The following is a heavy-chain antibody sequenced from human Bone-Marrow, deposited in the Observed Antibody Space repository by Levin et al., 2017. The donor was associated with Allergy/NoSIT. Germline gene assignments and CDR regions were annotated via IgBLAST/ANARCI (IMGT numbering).Heavy chain of an antibody. CDR1: GYTFTSYD. Sequence: GESLKISCKASGYTFTSYDINWVRQATGQGLEWMGWMNPNSGNTGYAQKFQGRVTMTRNTSISTAYMELSSLRSEDTAVYYCARGLEQQPGLTGYWGQGTLVTVSS. CDR3: ARGLEQQPGLTGY. J-gene: IGHJ4*02. CDR2: MNPNSGNT. D-gene: IGHD6-13*01. V-gene: IGHV1-8*01.